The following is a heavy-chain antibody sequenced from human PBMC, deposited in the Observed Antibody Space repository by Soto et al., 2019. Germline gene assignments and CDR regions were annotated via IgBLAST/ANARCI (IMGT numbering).Heavy chain of an antibody. D-gene: IGHD4-4*01. CDR1: GFAFGSYT. CDR3: ARTKDYSMYGQSPMDV. V-gene: IGHV3-21*01. Sequence: PGGSLRLSCAASGFAFGSYTINLVRQAPGKGLEWVSSISSSSGYIYYADSVKGRFTISRDNAKNSLYLQLNSLRAEDTAVYYCARTKDYSMYGQSPMDVWGEGTTVT. J-gene: IGHJ6*02. CDR2: ISSSSGYI.